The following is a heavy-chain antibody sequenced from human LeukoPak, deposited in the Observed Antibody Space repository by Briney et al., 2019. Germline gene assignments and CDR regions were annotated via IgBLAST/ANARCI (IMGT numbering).Heavy chain of an antibody. V-gene: IGHV1-2*02. CDR2: INPNSGGT. D-gene: IGHD5-24*01. CDR1: GYTFTGYY. Sequence: GASVKVSCKASGYTFTGYYMHWVRQAPGQGLEWMGWINPNSGGTNYAQKFQGRVTMTRDTSISTAYMELSRLRSDDTAVYYCAREFGMATIAIDYWGQGTLVTVSS. CDR3: AREFGMATIAIDY. J-gene: IGHJ4*02.